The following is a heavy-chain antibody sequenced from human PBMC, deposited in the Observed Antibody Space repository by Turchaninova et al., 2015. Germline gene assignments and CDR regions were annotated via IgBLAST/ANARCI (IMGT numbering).Heavy chain of an antibody. J-gene: IGHJ4*02. D-gene: IGHD3-10*01. CDR2: IYPGDSDT. Sequence: EVQLVQSGAEGKKPGEHLNSSCTGSGYSFPTYWIGGVRQMPGKGLEWMGIIYPGDSDTRYSPSFQGQVTISADKSISTAYLQWSSLKASDTAMYYCARHSPSLWFGESVDYWGQGTLVTVSS. CDR1: GYSFPTYW. V-gene: IGHV5-51*01. CDR3: ARHSPSLWFGESVDY.